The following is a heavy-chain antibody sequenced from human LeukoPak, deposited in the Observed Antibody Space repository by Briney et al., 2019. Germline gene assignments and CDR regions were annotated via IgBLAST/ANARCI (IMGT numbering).Heavy chain of an antibody. D-gene: IGHD3-10*01. CDR1: GFTVSSNY. CDR2: IYSGGST. V-gene: IGHV3-66*01. Sequence: PGGSLRLSCAASGFTVSSNYMSWGRQAPGKGLEWVSVIYSGGSTYYADSVKGRFTISRDNSKNTLYLQMNSLRAEDTAVYYCARDPRGSGSYPWGQGTLVTVSS. CDR3: ARDPRGSGSYP. J-gene: IGHJ5*02.